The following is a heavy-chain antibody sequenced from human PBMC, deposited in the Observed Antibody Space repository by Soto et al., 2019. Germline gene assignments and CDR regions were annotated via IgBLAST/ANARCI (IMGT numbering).Heavy chain of an antibody. V-gene: IGHV1-69*13. J-gene: IGHJ6*02. Sequence: ASVKVSCKASGGTFSSYAISWVRQAPGQGLEWMGGIIPIFGTANYAQKFQGRVTITADESTSTAYMELSSLRSEDTAVYYCARAGITIFGVATSDYYYGMDVWGQGTTVTVSS. D-gene: IGHD3-3*01. CDR1: GGTFSSYA. CDR2: IIPIFGTA. CDR3: ARAGITIFGVATSDYYYGMDV.